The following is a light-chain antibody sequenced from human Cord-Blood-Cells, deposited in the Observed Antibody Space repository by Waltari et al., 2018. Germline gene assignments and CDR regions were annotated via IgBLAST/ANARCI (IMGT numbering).Light chain of an antibody. CDR2: EGS. CDR1: SSDVGSYNL. Sequence: QSALTQPASVSGSPGQSITISCTGTSSDVGSYNLVSWYPQHPGKAPKLMIYEGSKRPSGVSNRFSGSKSGNTASLTISGLQAEDEADYYGCSYAGSSNVVFGGGTKLTVL. J-gene: IGLJ2*01. CDR3: CSYAGSSNVV. V-gene: IGLV2-23*01.